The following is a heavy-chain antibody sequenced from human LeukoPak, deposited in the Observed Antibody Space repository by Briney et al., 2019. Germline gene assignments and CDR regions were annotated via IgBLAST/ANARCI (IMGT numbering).Heavy chain of an antibody. Sequence: GASVKVSCKASGYTFTPYYMHWVRQAPGQGLEWMGWINPNSGGTNYVQKFQGRVTMTRDTSIRTAYMEVNRLTSDDTAVYYCARDVGTTTPYFDYWGQGTLVTVSS. D-gene: IGHD1-26*01. CDR1: GYTFTPYY. J-gene: IGHJ4*02. V-gene: IGHV1-2*02. CDR3: ARDVGTTTPYFDY. CDR2: INPNSGGT.